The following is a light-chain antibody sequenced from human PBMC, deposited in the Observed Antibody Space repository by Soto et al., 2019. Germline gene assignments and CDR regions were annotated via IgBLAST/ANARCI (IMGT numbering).Light chain of an antibody. V-gene: IGKV2-28*01. CDR3: MQALQTPRT. CDR2: LGS. J-gene: IGKJ1*01. Sequence: DIVVTQSPLSLSVTPGEPASISCRSSQSLLHAYGNNYLDWYLQKPGQSPQLLISLGSNRASGVPDRFSGSGSGTAFTLKISRVEAEDVGVYYCMQALQTPRTFGQGTKVEIK. CDR1: QSLLHAYGNNY.